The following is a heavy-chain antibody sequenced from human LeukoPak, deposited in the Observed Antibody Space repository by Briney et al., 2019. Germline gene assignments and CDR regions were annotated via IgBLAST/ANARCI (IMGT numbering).Heavy chain of an antibody. CDR1: GFSFSSYS. CDR3: ARDIWQWLGHFDY. J-gene: IGHJ4*02. CDR2: ISSSSYM. V-gene: IGHV3-21*01. Sequence: GGSLRLSCAASGFSFSSYSMNWVRQAPGKGLEWVSSISSSSYMYYADSVKGRFTISRDNAKNSLYLQMNSLRAEDTAVYYCARDIWQWLGHFDYWGQGTLVTVSS. D-gene: IGHD6-19*01.